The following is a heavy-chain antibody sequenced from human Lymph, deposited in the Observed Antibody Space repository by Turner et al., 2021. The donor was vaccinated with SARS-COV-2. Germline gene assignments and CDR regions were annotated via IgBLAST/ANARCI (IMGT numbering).Heavy chain of an antibody. V-gene: IGHV1-24*01. Sequence: QVQLVQSGAEVKKPGASVKVSCKVSGYTLTELSMHWVRQAPGKGLEWMGGFDPEDGEIIYAQKFQSRVTMTEDTSTDTAYMELSSLRSEDTAVYYCATVLCTGSSCYYYGMDVWGQGTTVTVSS. CDR1: GYTLTELS. D-gene: IGHD2-15*01. CDR2: FDPEDGEI. J-gene: IGHJ6*02. CDR3: ATVLCTGSSCYYYGMDV.